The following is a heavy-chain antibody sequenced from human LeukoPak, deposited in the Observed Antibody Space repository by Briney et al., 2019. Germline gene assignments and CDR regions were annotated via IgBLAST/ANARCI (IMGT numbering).Heavy chain of an antibody. CDR3: AKDFRDDHYFDY. CDR2: ISYDGSNK. V-gene: IGHV3-30*18. CDR1: GFTFSSYG. J-gene: IGHJ4*02. Sequence: PGGSLRLSCAASGFTFSSYGMHWVRQSPGKGLEWVAVISYDGSNKYYADSVKGRFTISRDNSMNMVYLQMNSLRPEDTAVYYXAKDFRDDHYFDYWGQGILVTVSS.